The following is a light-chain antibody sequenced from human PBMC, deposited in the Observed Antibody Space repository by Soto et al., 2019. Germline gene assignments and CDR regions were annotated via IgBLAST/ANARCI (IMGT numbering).Light chain of an antibody. V-gene: IGKV1-5*01. J-gene: IGKJ4*01. CDR2: DAS. Sequence: DIPMTQSPSTLSASVGDRVTITCRASQDIYTYLAWYQHKPGKAPKLLIHDASALQSGVPSRFSGSGSGTEFTLTISSLQPDDFATYYCQQFFSFLTFGGGTKV. CDR3: QQFFSFLT. CDR1: QDIYTY.